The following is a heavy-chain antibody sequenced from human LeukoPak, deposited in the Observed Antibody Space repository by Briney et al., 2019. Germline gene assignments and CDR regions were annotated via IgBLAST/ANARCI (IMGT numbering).Heavy chain of an antibody. D-gene: IGHD1-26*01. CDR3: ARDKMVGATTGSYFDL. CDR1: GFTFTTYW. Sequence: GGSLRLSCAASGFTFTTYWMSWVRQAPGKGLEWVANINQDGSEKYYVDSMKGRFTISRDNAKNSLYLQMNSLRAEDTAVYYCARDKMVGATTGSYFDLWGRGTLVTVSS. CDR2: INQDGSEK. J-gene: IGHJ2*01. V-gene: IGHV3-7*01.